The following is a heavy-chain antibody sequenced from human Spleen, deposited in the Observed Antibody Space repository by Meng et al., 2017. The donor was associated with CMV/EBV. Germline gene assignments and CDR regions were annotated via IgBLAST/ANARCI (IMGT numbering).Heavy chain of an antibody. D-gene: IGHD3-3*01. Sequence: ASVKVSCKASGYTFTGYYMHWLRQAPGQGFEWVGWINPHSGGASYAQSFQGRVTMTRDTSISTAYMELTSLRFDDTAVYYCARGVIGLRFTPLDYWGQGTLVTVSS. V-gene: IGHV1-2*02. CDR1: GYTFTGYY. J-gene: IGHJ4*02. CDR3: ARGVIGLRFTPLDY. CDR2: INPHSGGA.